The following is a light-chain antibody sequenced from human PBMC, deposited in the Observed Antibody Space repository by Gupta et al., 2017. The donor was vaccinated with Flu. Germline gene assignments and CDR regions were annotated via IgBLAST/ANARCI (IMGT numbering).Light chain of an antibody. J-gene: IGKJ1*01. CDR1: QGLVSSDGNTY. V-gene: IGKV2-30*01. Sequence: DVVMTQSPLSLPVTLGQPASISCRSSQGLVSSDGNTYLHWFQQRPGQSPRLLMYKVSYRDSGVPDRFSGSGSGTEFTLNISRVEAEDFGIYFCKQGNNWPVAFGQGTKVEIK. CDR2: KVS. CDR3: KQGNNWPVA.